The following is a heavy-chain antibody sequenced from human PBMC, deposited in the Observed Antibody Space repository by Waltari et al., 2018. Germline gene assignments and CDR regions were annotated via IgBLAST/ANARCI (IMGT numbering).Heavy chain of an antibody. D-gene: IGHD2-21*02. CDR1: GFTFSSYS. V-gene: IGHV3-21*01. J-gene: IGHJ5*02. CDR2: ISSSSSYI. Sequence: EVQLVESGGGLVKPGGSLRLSCAASGFTFSSYSMNWVRQAPGKGREWVSSISSSSSYIYYADSVKGRFTISRDNAKNSLYLQMNSLRAEDTAVYYCARVRESLGHIVVVTGGRWFDPWGQGTLVTVSS. CDR3: ARVRESLGHIVVVTGGRWFDP.